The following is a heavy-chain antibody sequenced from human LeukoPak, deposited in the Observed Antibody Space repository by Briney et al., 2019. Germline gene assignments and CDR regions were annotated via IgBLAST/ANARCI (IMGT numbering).Heavy chain of an antibody. CDR2: IYTSGST. V-gene: IGHV4-4*07. J-gene: IGHJ6*03. Sequence: SETLSLTCTVSGGSISSYYWSWIRQPAGKGLEWIGRIYTSGSTNYNPSLKSRVTMSVDTSKNQFSLKLSSVTAADTAVYYCARGTEGVPGFYYYYMDVWGKGTTVTVSS. CDR3: ARGTEGVPGFYYYYMDV. D-gene: IGHD1-14*01. CDR1: GGSISSYY.